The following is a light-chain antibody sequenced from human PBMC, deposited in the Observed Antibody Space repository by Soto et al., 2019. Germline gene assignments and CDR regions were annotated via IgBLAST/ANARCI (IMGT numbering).Light chain of an antibody. V-gene: IGKV3-20*01. CDR3: QWSGGSVS. CDR1: ESVSTN. J-gene: IGKJ4*01. Sequence: EVVLRQSPGTLSLSPGERATLSCRASESVSTNLAWYQQKAGQAPRLLIYGASTRSTGIPARFSGSWSGTDFTLTINRLEPEDFAVYYCQWSGGSVSFGGGTKVDIK. CDR2: GAS.